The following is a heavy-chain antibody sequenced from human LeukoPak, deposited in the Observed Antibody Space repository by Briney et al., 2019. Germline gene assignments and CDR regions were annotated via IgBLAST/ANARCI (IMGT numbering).Heavy chain of an antibody. J-gene: IGHJ5*02. CDR3: AIIAVAGMEGYWFDP. V-gene: IGHV4-34*01. Sequence: SETLSLTCTVSGGSISSYYWSWIRQPPGKGLEWIGEINHSGSTNYNPSLKSRVTISVDTSKNQFSLKLSSVTAADTAVYYCAIIAVAGMEGYWFDPWGQGTLVTVSS. CDR2: INHSGST. CDR1: GGSISSYY. D-gene: IGHD6-19*01.